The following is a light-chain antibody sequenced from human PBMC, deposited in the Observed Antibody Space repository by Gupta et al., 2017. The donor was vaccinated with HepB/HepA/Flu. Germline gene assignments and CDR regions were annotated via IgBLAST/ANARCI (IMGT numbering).Light chain of an antibody. V-gene: IGKV3-20*01. J-gene: IGKJ1*01. CDR1: QIISSTY. CDR3: QQYGTSPRT. Sequence: EIVLTQSPGTLFLSPGERAPLSCRASQIISSTYLAWYQQKPGQAPRLFIYGASSRATGIPDRFSGSGSGTDFNLTISRLEPEDFAVYYCQQYGTSPRTFGQGTKVEVK. CDR2: GAS.